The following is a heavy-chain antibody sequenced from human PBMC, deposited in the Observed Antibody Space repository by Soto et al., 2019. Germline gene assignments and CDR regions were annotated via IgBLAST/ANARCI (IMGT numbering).Heavy chain of an antibody. Sequence: ASVKVSCKASGYTFTSYGISWVRQAPGQGLEWMGWISAYNGNTNYAQKLQGRVTMTTDTSTSTAYMELRSLRSDDTAVYYCARVMTTVIQGGFPVGEWGQGTLVTVSS. CDR2: ISAYNGNT. J-gene: IGHJ4*02. CDR3: ARVMTTVIQGGFPVGE. V-gene: IGHV1-18*04. CDR1: GYTFTSYG. D-gene: IGHD4-17*01.